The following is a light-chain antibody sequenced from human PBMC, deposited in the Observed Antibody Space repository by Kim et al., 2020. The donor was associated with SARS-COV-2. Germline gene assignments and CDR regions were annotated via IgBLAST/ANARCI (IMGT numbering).Light chain of an antibody. V-gene: IGLV1-47*01. J-gene: IGLJ2*01. CDR2: RNN. Sequence: GQRVTISCSGRSSNIGSNYVYWYQQLPGPAPKLLIYRNNQRPSGVPDRFSGSKSGTSASLAISGLRSEDEADYYCAAWDDSLSGVVFGGGTQLTVL. CDR3: AAWDDSLSGVV. CDR1: SSNIGSNY.